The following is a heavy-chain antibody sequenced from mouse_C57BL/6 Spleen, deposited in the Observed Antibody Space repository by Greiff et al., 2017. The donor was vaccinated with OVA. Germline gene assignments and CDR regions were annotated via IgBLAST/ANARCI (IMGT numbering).Heavy chain of an antibody. CDR2: IYPGSGNT. CDR3: ARSGVYYDYDGLDY. J-gene: IGHJ2*01. D-gene: IGHD2-4*01. V-gene: IGHV1-76*01. CDR1: GYTFTDYY. Sequence: VKLVESGAELVRPGASVKLSCKASGYTFTDYYINWVKQRPGQGLEWIARIYPGSGNTYYNEKFKGKATLTAEKSSSTAYMQLSSLTSEDSAVYFCARSGVYYDYDGLDYWGQGTTLTVSS.